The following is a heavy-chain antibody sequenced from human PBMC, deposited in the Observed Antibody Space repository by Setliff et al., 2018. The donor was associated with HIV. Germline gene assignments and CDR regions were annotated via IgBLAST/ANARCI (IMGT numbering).Heavy chain of an antibody. CDR3: MSEYKSGC. Sequence: GGSLRLSCAASGFTIRGYWMDWVRQAPGKGLEWVASMNEGGSVRFYVDSVKGRFTISRDNAENSLSLQMNSLRAEDTALYYCMSEYKSGCWGQGTLVTVSS. CDR2: MNEGGSVR. V-gene: IGHV3-7*01. CDR1: GFTIRGYW. D-gene: IGHD6-19*01. J-gene: IGHJ4*02.